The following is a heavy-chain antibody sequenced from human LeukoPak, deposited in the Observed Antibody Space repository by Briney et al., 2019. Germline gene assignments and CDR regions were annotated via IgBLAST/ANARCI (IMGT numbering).Heavy chain of an antibody. CDR3: ARQGASAAIPGYDALDI. CDR2: IYPGDSDT. D-gene: IGHD2-2*02. V-gene: IGHV5-51*01. Sequence: GGSLQISGQGSGYNFTSYWIGWVRQLPGKGLEWVGIIYPGDSDTRYSPSFQGQVTISADKSISTAYLQWSSLKASDTAMYYCARQGASAAIPGYDALDIWGQGTMFTVSS. CDR1: GYNFTSYW. J-gene: IGHJ3*02.